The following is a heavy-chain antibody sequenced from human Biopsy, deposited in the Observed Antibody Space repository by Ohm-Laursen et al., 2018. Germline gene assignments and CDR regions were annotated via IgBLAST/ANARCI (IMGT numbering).Heavy chain of an antibody. J-gene: IGHJ4*02. CDR3: ARLGGGDYFPTFFDF. CDR2: IHHSGST. D-gene: IGHD2-21*02. V-gene: IGHV4-59*08. CDR1: GVSITAYY. Sequence: GTLSLTCTVSGVSITAYYWSWIRQPPGKGLECIGNIHHSGSTNYNPSLKSRLTISVDTSKNQFSLKLSSVTAADTAVYCCARLGGGDYFPTFFDFWGQGALVTVSS.